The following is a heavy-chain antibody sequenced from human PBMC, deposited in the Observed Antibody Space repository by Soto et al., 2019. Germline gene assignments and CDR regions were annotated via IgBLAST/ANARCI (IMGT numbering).Heavy chain of an antibody. J-gene: IGHJ3*02. CDR3: ARSRGDIVVVVAATGAFDI. Sequence: SETLSLTCAVYGGSFSGYYWSWIRQPPGKGLEWIGEINHSGSTNYNPSLKSRVTISVDTSKNQFSLKLSSVTAADTAVYYCARSRGDIVVVVAATGAFDIWGQGTMVTVSS. D-gene: IGHD2-15*01. CDR1: GGSFSGYY. V-gene: IGHV4-34*01. CDR2: INHSGST.